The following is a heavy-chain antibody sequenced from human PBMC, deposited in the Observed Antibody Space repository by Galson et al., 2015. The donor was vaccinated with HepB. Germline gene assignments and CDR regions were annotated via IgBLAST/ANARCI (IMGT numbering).Heavy chain of an antibody. CDR2: IGSSGTI. Sequence: SLRLSCAASGFTISDYGIDWVRLPPGKGLEWVSGIGSSGTIYYTDSVRGRFTISRDDSQNTLYLQMSNLRPEDPAVYYCARVAYSDNSAYPNWALGTLVTVSS. CDR3: ARVAYSDNSAYPN. V-gene: IGHV3-69-1*01. CDR1: GFTISDYG. D-gene: IGHD3-22*01. J-gene: IGHJ4*02.